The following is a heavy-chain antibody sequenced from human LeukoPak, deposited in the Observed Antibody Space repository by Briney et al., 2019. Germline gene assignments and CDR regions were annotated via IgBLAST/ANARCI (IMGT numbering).Heavy chain of an antibody. D-gene: IGHD3-22*01. J-gene: IGHJ4*02. V-gene: IGHV3-9*01. CDR3: AKGGSSGYYPGV. CDR2: ISWNSGSI. Sequence: GGSLRLSCAASGFTFDDYAMHWVRQAPGKGLEWVSGISWNSGSIGYADSVKGRFTISRDNAKNSLYLQMNSLRAEDTALYYCAKGGSSGYYPGVWGQGTLVTVSS. CDR1: GFTFDDYA.